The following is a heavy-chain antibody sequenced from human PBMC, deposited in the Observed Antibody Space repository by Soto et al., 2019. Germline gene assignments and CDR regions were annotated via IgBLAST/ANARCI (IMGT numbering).Heavy chain of an antibody. V-gene: IGHV4-34*01. CDR2: INHSGST. Sequence: RPSETLSLTCAVYGGSFSGYYWSWIRQPPGKGLEWIGEINHSGSTNYNPSLKSRVTISVDTSKNQFSLKLSSVTAADTAVYYCARTHNWNYYYYYGMDVWGQGXTVTVYS. J-gene: IGHJ6*02. CDR1: GGSFSGYY. CDR3: ARTHNWNYYYYYGMDV. D-gene: IGHD1-20*01.